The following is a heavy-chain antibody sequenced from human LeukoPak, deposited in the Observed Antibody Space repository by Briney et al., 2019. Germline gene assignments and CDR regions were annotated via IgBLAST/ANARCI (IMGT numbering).Heavy chain of an antibody. CDR1: GFTFSSYE. J-gene: IGHJ3*02. CDR3: ARDRVSGSYPEAFDI. D-gene: IGHD1-26*01. Sequence: GGSLRLSCAASGFTFSSYEMNWVRQAPGKGLEWVSYISSSGSTIYYADSVKGRFTISRDNAKNSLYLQMNSLRAEDTAVYYCARDRVSGSYPEAFDIWGQGTMVTVSS. V-gene: IGHV3-48*03. CDR2: ISSSGSTI.